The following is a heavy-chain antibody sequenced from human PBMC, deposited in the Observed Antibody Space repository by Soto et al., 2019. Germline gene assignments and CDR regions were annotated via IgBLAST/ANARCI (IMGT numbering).Heavy chain of an antibody. J-gene: IGHJ6*02. CDR3: ARDKDRQPLYGNYYYILDV. V-gene: IGHV1-69*12. Sequence: QVQLMQSGAEVKKPGSSVKVSCKASGGTFSTSAISWVRQAPGEGLEWVGGIMPVFATPDYAQKFQGRVNISANETTTTAHLELTSLTPDDTAVYYCARDKDRQPLYGNYYYILDVWGQGTAFTVSS. CDR1: GGTFSTSA. D-gene: IGHD3-3*01. CDR2: IMPVFATP.